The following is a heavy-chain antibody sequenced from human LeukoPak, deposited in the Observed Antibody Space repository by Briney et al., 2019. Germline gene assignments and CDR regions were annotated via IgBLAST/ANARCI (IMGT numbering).Heavy chain of an antibody. J-gene: IGHJ6*02. V-gene: IGHV3-53*01. D-gene: IGHD6-6*01. CDR1: GFTVSSNY. CDR3: ARDLIREQLEGYYYYGMDV. CDR2: IYSGGST. Sequence: PGGSLRLSCAASGFTVSSNYMSWVRQAPGKGLEWVSVIYSGGSTYYADSVKGRFTISRDNSKNTLYLQMNSLRAEDTAVYYCARDLIREQLEGYYYYGMDVWGQGTTVTVSS.